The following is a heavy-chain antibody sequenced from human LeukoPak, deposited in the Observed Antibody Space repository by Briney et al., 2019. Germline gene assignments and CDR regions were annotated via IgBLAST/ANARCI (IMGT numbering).Heavy chain of an antibody. CDR2: ISGSGSYT. Sequence: GGSLRLSCAAPGFTFGGYGLSWVRQAPGKGLQWVSGISGSGSYTYYADSVKGRFTISRDNAKNSLYLQMSSLRAEDTAVYYCARDGDYWGQGTLVTVSS. CDR3: ARDGDY. J-gene: IGHJ4*02. V-gene: IGHV3-21*01. CDR1: GFTFGGYG.